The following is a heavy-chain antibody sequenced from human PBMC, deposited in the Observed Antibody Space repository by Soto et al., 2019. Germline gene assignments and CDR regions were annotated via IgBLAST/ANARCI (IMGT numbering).Heavy chain of an antibody. CDR2: IITFLGKP. D-gene: IGHD5-12*01. CDR1: GGTLSSHS. CDR3: ARATRGHESGGNYMDV. J-gene: IGHJ6*03. Sequence: QVQLVQSGPEVKKPGSSVKVSCKASGGTLSSHSITWVRQAPGQGLEWVGRIITFLGKPNFAQKFQGRVTLTADRSTNTAYKELTSLTSDDTAVYYCARATRGHESGGNYMDVWGTGTTVIVSS. V-gene: IGHV1-69*08.